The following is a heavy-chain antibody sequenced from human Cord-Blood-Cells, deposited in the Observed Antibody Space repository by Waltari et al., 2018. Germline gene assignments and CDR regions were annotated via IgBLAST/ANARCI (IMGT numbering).Heavy chain of an antibody. D-gene: IGHD2-2*02. V-gene: IGHV4-4*07. Sequence: QVQLQESGPGLVKPSETLSLTCTVSGGSISSYYWSWIRQPAGKGLEWSGRIYTSGSASYKPGLKSRGARAVETSKDQFSLRLSSGTAADTAVYCCARVGPFYCSSTSCYNWYFDLWGRGTLVTVSS. CDR3: ARVGPFYCSSTSCYNWYFDL. J-gene: IGHJ2*01. CDR2: IYTSGSA. CDR1: GGSISSYY.